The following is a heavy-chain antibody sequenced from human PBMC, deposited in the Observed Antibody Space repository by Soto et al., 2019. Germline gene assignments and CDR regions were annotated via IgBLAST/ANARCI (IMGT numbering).Heavy chain of an antibody. CDR1: GPTFRHYA. CDR3: ARGLVGQLASYNYYYGMDV. CDR2: LSYHGSNK. Sequence: QEQLVESGGGVVQPGRSLRVSCAASGPTFRHYAIHWVRQAPGQGLEWVAVLSYHGSNKYYADSVKGRFSISRDNSKNTMYLQMNSLRAEDTAVYYCARGLVGQLASYNYYYGMDVWGQGTTVTVS. V-gene: IGHV3-30-3*01. J-gene: IGHJ6*02. D-gene: IGHD6-6*01.